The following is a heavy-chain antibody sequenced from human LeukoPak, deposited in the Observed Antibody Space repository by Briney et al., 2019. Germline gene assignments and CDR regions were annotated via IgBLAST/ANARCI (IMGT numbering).Heavy chain of an antibody. D-gene: IGHD2-15*01. Sequence: GASVKVSCKASGYTFTNYAIHWVRQAPGQRLEWMGWINADNGHTKYSQHFQGRVTITRDTSASTAYMELSSLTSDDMAVYYCARGRGTSGSNRDFYYYYYMDVWGTGTTVTVSS. J-gene: IGHJ6*03. CDR1: GYTFTNYA. V-gene: IGHV1-3*03. CDR2: INADNGHT. CDR3: ARGRGTSGSNRDFYYYYYMDV.